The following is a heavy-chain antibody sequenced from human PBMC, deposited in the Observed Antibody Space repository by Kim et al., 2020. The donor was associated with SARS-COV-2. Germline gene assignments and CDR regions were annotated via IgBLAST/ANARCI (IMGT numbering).Heavy chain of an antibody. J-gene: IGHJ6*02. Sequence: GGSLRLSCAASGFTVSSIYMSWVRQAPGKGLEWVSVIYSGGSTYYADSVKGRFTISRHNSKNTLYLQMNSLRAEDTAVYYCAREDVDTAMAGYYYYGMDVWGQGTTVTVSS. D-gene: IGHD5-18*01. CDR3: AREDVDTAMAGYYYYGMDV. V-gene: IGHV3-53*04. CDR2: IYSGGST. CDR1: GFTVSSIY.